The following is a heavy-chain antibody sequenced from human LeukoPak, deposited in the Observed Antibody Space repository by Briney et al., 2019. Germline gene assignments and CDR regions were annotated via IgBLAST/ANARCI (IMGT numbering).Heavy chain of an antibody. D-gene: IGHD2/OR15-2a*01. Sequence: GGPLRLSCAASGFTVSSNYMSWVRQAPGKGLEWVSVIYSGGSTYYADSVKGRFTISRDNSKNTLYLQMNSLRAEDTAVYYCATLPIVDAFDIWGQGTMVTVSS. CDR2: IYSGGST. CDR1: GFTVSSNY. V-gene: IGHV3-66*01. CDR3: ATLPIVDAFDI. J-gene: IGHJ3*02.